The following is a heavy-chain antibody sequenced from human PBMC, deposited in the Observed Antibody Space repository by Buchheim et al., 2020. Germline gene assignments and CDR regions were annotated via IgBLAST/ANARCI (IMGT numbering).Heavy chain of an antibody. V-gene: IGHV3-43D*03. CDR2: ISWDGAAI. J-gene: IGHJ4*02. CDR3: AKVAEVVISGYFDY. D-gene: IGHD3-22*01. Sequence: EVQLVESGGVVVQPGGSLRLSCAASGFMFDEYAMHWVRQAPGKGLEWISLISWDGAAIYYADSVKGRFTISRDNSKNSLYLQMNSLRAEDTAFYYCAKVAEVVISGYFDYWGQGTL. CDR1: GFMFDEYA.